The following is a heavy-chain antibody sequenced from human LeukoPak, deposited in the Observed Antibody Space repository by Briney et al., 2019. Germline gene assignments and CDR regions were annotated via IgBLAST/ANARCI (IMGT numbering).Heavy chain of an antibody. CDR2: INAGNGNT. V-gene: IGHV1-3*01. D-gene: IGHD2-2*01. CDR1: GYTLTSYA. Sequence: GASVKVSCKASGYTLTSYAMHWVRQAPGQRLEWMGWINAGNGNTKYSQKFQGRVTITRDTSASTAYMELSSLRSEDTAVYYCARSGYCSSTSCRNHYYFDYWGQGTLVTVSS. CDR3: ARSGYCSSTSCRNHYYFDY. J-gene: IGHJ4*02.